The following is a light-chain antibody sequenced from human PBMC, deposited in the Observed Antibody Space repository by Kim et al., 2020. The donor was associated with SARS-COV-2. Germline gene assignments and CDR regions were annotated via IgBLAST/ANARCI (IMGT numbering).Light chain of an antibody. V-gene: IGLV3-19*01. J-gene: IGLJ2*01. CDR1: SLRTYY. CDR2: GKN. CDR3: YSRDSSGNHP. Sequence: SSELTQDPAVSVALGQTVRITCQGDSLRTYYATWYQQKPGQATVLVIYGKNNRPSGIPDRFSGSSSGNTASLTITGAQAEDEADYYCYSRDSSGNHPFGGGTQLTVL.